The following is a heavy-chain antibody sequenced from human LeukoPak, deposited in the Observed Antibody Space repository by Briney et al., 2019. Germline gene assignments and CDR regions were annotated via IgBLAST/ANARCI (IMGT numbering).Heavy chain of an antibody. J-gene: IGHJ2*01. CDR2: IIPIFGTA. CDR3: ARTYYYDSSGYYSHWYFDL. CDR1: GGTFSNYS. Sequence: GASVEVSWQAFGGTFSNYSISRVRQAPGQGVEWIGGIIPIFGTANYAQKFQGRVTITTDESTSTAYMELSSLRSEDTAVYYCARTYYYDSSGYYSHWYFDLWGRGTLVTVSS. V-gene: IGHV1-69*05. D-gene: IGHD3-22*01.